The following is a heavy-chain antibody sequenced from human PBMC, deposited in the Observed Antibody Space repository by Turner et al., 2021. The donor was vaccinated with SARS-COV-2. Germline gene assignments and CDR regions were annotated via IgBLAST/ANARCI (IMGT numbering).Heavy chain of an antibody. CDR1: GYTFTELS. CDR2: FEPENAKT. V-gene: IGHV1-24*01. Sequence: QVQLVQFGAEGKKPGASVKVSCKVSGYTFTELSMHWVRQAPGKGLEWMGGFEPENAKTIYAQKFQGRVTMTEDTSTDTAYMEVSSLRSEDTAVYYCATATVIYGDYENYYYYYGMDVWGQGTTVTVSS. CDR3: ATATVIYGDYENYYYYYGMDV. D-gene: IGHD4-17*01. J-gene: IGHJ6*02.